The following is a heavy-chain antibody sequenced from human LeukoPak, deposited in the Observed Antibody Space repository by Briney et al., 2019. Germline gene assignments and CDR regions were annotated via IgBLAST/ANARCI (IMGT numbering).Heavy chain of an antibody. CDR3: ARLLGYCSGGSCYSGRYYYYGMDV. V-gene: IGHV4-59*08. CDR1: GGSISSYY. CDR2: IYYSGST. J-gene: IGHJ6*02. D-gene: IGHD2-15*01. Sequence: SEILSLTCTVSGGSISSYYWSWIRQPSGKGLEWIGYIYYSGSTNYNPSLKSRVTISVDTSKNQFSLKLSSVTAADTAVYYCARLLGYCSGGSCYSGRYYYYGMDVWGQGTTVTVSS.